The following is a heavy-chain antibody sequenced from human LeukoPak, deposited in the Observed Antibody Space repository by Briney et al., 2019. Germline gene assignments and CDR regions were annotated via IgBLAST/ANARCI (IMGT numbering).Heavy chain of an antibody. CDR3: ARGDDYKSTLFDY. CDR2: ISSGGST. CDR1: GVSVNSDTYY. V-gene: IGHV4-61*01. J-gene: IGHJ4*02. Sequence: SETLSLTCTVSGVSVNSDTYYWSWIRQPPGKELEWIGYISSGGSTNYNPSLKSRVTISIDTSKNQFSLKLTSATAADTAVYYCARGDDYKSTLFDYWGQGTLVTVSS. D-gene: IGHD5-12*01.